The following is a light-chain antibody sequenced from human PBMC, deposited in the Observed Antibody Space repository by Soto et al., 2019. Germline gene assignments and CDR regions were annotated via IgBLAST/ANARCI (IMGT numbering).Light chain of an antibody. CDR1: QSVSSSY. J-gene: IGKJ1*01. V-gene: IGKV3-20*01. Sequence: EIVLTQSPGTLSLSPGERATLSCRASQSVSSSYLAWYQQKPGQAPRLLIYGASSRATGIPDRFSGSGSGTPFTLTIIRLDPEDASVYYRLQYCSFPETFGQGTKVEIQ. CDR3: LQYCSFPET. CDR2: GAS.